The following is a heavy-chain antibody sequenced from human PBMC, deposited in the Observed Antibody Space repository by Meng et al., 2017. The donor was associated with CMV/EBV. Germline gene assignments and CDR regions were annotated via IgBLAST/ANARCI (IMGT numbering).Heavy chain of an antibody. CDR3: ARVPKAYGLSGYYYYYGMDV. J-gene: IGHJ6*02. CDR1: GYTFTGYY. D-gene: IGHD3-3*01. V-gene: IGHV1-2*02. Sequence: ASVKVSCKASGYTFTGYYMHWVRQAPGQGLEWMGWINPNSGGTNYAQKFQGRVTMTRDTSISTAYMELSRLRSDDTAVYYCARVPKAYGLSGYYYYYGMDVWGQGTTVTVSS. CDR2: INPNSGGT.